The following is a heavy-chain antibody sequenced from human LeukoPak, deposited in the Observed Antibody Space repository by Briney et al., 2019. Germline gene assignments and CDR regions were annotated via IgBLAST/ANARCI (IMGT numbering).Heavy chain of an antibody. CDR2: IYYTGT. CDR3: AREPGRDYDSSGYYPIDAFDI. D-gene: IGHD3-22*01. CDR1: GGSVTDYY. J-gene: IGHJ3*02. V-gene: IGHV4-59*02. Sequence: PSETLSLTCTVSGGSVTDYYWSWIRQSPGKGLEWIGYIYYTGTSYNPSLKSRVTMSVDTSKNQFSLKLSSVTAADTAVYYCAREPGRDYDSSGYYPIDAFDIWGQGTMVTVSS.